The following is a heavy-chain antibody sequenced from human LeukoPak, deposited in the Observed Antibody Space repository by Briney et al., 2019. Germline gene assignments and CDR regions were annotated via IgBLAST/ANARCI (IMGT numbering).Heavy chain of an antibody. CDR3: ASHVVTTWGDYFDY. Sequence: PSETLSLTCAVYGGSFNDYYWSWIRQPPGKGLEWIGEINHSGSTNYNPSLKSRVTISVDTSKNQFSLKLSSVTAADTAVYYCASHVVTTWGDYFDYWGQGTLVTVSS. V-gene: IGHV4-34*01. CDR2: INHSGST. CDR1: GGSFNDYY. D-gene: IGHD4-23*01. J-gene: IGHJ4*02.